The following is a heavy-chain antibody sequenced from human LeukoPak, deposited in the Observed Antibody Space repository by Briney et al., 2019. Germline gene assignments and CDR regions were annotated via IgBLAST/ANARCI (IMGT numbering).Heavy chain of an antibody. CDR3: ARDLGSGGSCYRN. D-gene: IGHD2-15*01. J-gene: IGHJ4*02. CDR1: GFTFSAYW. Sequence: GGSLRLSCAASGFTFSAYWMHWVRQAPGKGLVWVSRINDDETVTNYADSVKGRFTISRDNAKNTLYLQMNSLRAEDTAVYLCARDLGSGGSCYRNWGQGTLVTVSS. V-gene: IGHV3-74*01. CDR2: INDDETVT.